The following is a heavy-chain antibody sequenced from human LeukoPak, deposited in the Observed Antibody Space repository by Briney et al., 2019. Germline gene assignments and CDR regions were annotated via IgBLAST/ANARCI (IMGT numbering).Heavy chain of an antibody. CDR2: IYYSGNT. Sequence: SETLSLTCTVSGGSISSYYWHWIRQPPGKGLEWIGYIYYSGNTNYNPSLRSRVTMSVDTSKNQISLRLSSVTAADTAVYYCASYDTSGYFFFDYWGQGTLVTVSS. CDR1: GGSISSYY. D-gene: IGHD3-22*01. J-gene: IGHJ4*02. V-gene: IGHV4-59*08. CDR3: ASYDTSGYFFFDY.